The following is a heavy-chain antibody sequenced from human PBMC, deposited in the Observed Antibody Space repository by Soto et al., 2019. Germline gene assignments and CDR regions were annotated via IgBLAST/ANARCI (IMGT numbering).Heavy chain of an antibody. CDR2: ISSSSSYI. D-gene: IGHD6-19*01. CDR3: ARDGLAVAGHKMPPPDY. Sequence: EVQLVESGGGLVKPGGSLRLSCAASGFTFSSYSMNWVRQAPGKGLEWVSSISSSSSYIYYADSVKGRFTISRDNAKNSLYLQMNSLRAEDTAVYYCARDGLAVAGHKMPPPDYWGQGTLVTVSS. CDR1: GFTFSSYS. V-gene: IGHV3-21*01. J-gene: IGHJ4*02.